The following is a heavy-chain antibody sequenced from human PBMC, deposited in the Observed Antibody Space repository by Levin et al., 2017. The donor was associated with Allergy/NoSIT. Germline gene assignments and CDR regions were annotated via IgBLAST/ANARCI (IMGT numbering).Heavy chain of an antibody. CDR1: GFTFSSYS. Sequence: GESLKISCAASGFTFSSYSMNWVRQAPGKGLEWVSSISSSSSYIYYADSVKGRFTISRDNAKNSLYLQMNSLRAEDTAVYYCARVWQWPGDDYWGQGTLVTVSS. D-gene: IGHD6-19*01. CDR3: ARVWQWPGDDY. J-gene: IGHJ4*02. V-gene: IGHV3-21*01. CDR2: ISSSSSYI.